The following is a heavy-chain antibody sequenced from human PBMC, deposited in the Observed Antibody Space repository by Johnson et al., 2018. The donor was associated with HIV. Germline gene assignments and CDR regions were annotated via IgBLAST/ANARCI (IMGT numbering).Heavy chain of an antibody. CDR3: ANLAASAAFDI. CDR2: ISYDGSNK. D-gene: IGHD6-25*01. J-gene: IGHJ3*02. Sequence: VQLVESGGGVVQPGGSLRLSCAASGFTFSSYGMHWVRQAPGKGLEWVAVISYDGSNKYYADSVKGRFTISRDNSKNTLYLQMNSLRAEDTAVYYCANLAASAAFDIWGQGTMVTVSS. CDR1: GFTFSSYG. V-gene: IGHV3-30*18.